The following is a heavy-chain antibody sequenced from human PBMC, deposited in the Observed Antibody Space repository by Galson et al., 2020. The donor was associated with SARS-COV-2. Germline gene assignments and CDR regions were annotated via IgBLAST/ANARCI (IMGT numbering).Heavy chain of an antibody. Sequence: GGSLRLSCTASGFTFGDYAMSWFRQAPRKGLAWVGFIRTQYYGGATEYAASVKGRFTISRDDSKSIAYLQLSSLTTEDTAIGYCTRGGSGATRDFDSCGQGTLVTGAS. D-gene: IGHD1-26*01. V-gene: IGHV3-49*03. CDR1: GFTFGDYA. CDR3: TRGGSGATRDFDS. J-gene: IGHJ4*02. CDR2: IRTQYYGGAT.